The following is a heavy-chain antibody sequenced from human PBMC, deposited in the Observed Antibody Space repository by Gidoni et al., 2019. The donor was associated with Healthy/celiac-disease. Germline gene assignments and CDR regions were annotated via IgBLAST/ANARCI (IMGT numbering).Heavy chain of an antibody. CDR3: ARDGYSSSGYYFDY. CDR1: GFTFSSYS. D-gene: IGHD6-6*01. Sequence: EVQLVESGGGLVKPGGSLSLSCAASGFTFSSYSMNWVRQAPGKGLEWVSSISSSSSYIYYADSVKGRFTISRDNAKNSLYLQMNSLRAEDTAVYYCARDGYSSSGYYFDYWGQGTLVTVSS. V-gene: IGHV3-21*01. CDR2: ISSSSSYI. J-gene: IGHJ4*02.